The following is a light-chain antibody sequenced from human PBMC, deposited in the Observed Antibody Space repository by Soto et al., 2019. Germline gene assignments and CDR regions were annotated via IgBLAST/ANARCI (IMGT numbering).Light chain of an antibody. CDR3: QQYGRTPT. CDR1: QKVDNNY. Sequence: ETVLTQSPGTLPLSPGDRATLSCRASQKVDNNYVAWYQQRPGQPPRLLIGGPNGRAAGIPDRFRASGSGTDFTLTISRLEPEDFAVYYCQQYGRTPTFGPGT. CDR2: GPN. V-gene: IGKV3-20*01. J-gene: IGKJ3*01.